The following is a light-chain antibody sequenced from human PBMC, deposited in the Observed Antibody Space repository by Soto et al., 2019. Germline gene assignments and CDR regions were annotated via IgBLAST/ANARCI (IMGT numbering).Light chain of an antibody. CDR2: KSS. J-gene: IGKJ1*01. CDR3: QQYISYPKT. V-gene: IGKV1-5*03. Sequence: DIQMTQSPSTLSASVGDRVTIICRASESISAWLAWYQQKPGKAPKVLIYKSSNLESGVPSRFSGSGSGTEFTLTISSLQPDDFATYYCQQYISYPKTFGQGTKVEIK. CDR1: ESISAW.